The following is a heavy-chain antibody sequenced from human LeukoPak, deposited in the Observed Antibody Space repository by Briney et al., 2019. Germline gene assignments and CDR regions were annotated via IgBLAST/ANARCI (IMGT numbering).Heavy chain of an antibody. V-gene: IGHV3-23*01. D-gene: IGHD3-22*01. CDR2: ISGSGGST. CDR1: GFTFSSYA. Sequence: GGSLRLSCAASGFTFSSYAMSWVRQAPGKGLEWVSAISGSGGSTYYADSVKGRFTISRDNSKNTLYLQMNSLRAEDTAVYYCAKDPGPYDSSGYRAPHFDYWGQGTLVTVSS. J-gene: IGHJ4*02. CDR3: AKDPGPYDSSGYRAPHFDY.